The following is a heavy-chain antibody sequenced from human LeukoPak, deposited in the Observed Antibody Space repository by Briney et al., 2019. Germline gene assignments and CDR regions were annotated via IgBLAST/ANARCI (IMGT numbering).Heavy chain of an antibody. J-gene: IGHJ5*02. Sequence: ASVKVSCKASGYTFTGYYMHWVRQAPGQGLEWMGWISAYNGNTNYAQKLQGRVTMTTDTSTSTAYMELRSLRSDDTAVYYCARDLRIVGATSLFDPWGQGTLVTVSS. CDR1: GYTFTGYY. D-gene: IGHD1-26*01. V-gene: IGHV1-18*01. CDR2: ISAYNGNT. CDR3: ARDLRIVGATSLFDP.